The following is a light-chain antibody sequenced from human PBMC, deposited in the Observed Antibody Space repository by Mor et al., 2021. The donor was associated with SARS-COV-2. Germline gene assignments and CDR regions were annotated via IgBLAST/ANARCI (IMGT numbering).Light chain of an antibody. Sequence: ASQNIANFLNWYHQKPGKAPKLLIYTGSRLQTGVPSRFSGGGSETDYSLTINNLQPEDSGTYYCEETYSTFSVTFGQGTRL. J-gene: IGKJ5*01. CDR1: QNIANF. CDR3: EETYSTFSVT. CDR2: TGS. V-gene: IGKV1-39*01.